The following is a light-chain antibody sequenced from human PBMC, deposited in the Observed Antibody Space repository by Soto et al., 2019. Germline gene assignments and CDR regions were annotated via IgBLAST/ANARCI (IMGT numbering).Light chain of an antibody. CDR1: QDISNY. V-gene: IGKV1-33*01. J-gene: IGKJ1*01. CDR2: DAS. CDR3: QLYDNLPWT. Sequence: DIQMTQSPSSLSASVGDRVTITCQASQDISNYLNWYQQKPGKAPKLLIYDASNLETGVPSRFSGNGFGTKFNLTISMQQPEGIAKYYFQLYDNLPWTFGQGTKGVIK.